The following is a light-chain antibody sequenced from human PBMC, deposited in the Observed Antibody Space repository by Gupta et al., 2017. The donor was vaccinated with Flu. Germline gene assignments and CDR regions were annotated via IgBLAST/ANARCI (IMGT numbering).Light chain of an antibody. CDR1: QSVSKW. J-gene: IGKJ1*01. CDR2: KTS. V-gene: IGKV1-5*03. CDR3: QKYDTYWT. Sequence: SPSTLSASVGDRVTITCRASQSVSKWLTWYQQKPGKAPKLLIYKTSSLETGVPSRFSGSGSGAEFTLTISSLQPDDFATYYCQKYDTYWTFGQGTKVEIK.